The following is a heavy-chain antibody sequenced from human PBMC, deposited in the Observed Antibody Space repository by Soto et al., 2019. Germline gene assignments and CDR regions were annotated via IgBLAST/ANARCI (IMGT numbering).Heavy chain of an antibody. V-gene: IGHV4-39*01. CDR2: IYFSGST. J-gene: IGHJ3*02. D-gene: IGHD4-17*01. CDR1: GGSISSSSYY. CDR3: ARQYGDYVEDAFDI. Sequence: SETLSLTCTVSGGSISSSSYYWGWIRQPPGKGLEWIGSIYFSGSTYYNPSLKSRVTISVDTSKNQFSLKLSSVTAADTAVYYCARQYGDYVEDAFDIWGQGTMVTVSS.